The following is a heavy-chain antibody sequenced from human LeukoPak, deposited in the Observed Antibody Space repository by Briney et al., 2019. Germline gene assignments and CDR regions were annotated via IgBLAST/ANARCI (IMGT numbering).Heavy chain of an antibody. J-gene: IGHJ6*02. CDR2: INTNTGNP. Sequence: ASVKVSCKASGGTFSSYAISWVRQAPGQGLEWMGWINTNTGNPTYAQGFTGRFVFSSDTSVSTAYLQISSLKAEDTAVYYCARVNDHYYYGMDVWGQGTTVTVSS. CDR1: GGTFSSYA. V-gene: IGHV7-4-1*02. CDR3: ARVNDHYYYGMDV.